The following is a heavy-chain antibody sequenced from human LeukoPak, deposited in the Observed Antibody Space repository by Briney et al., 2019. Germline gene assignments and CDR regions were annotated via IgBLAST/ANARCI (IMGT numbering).Heavy chain of an antibody. CDR1: GYTFTSYG. Sequence: GASVKVSCKASGYTFTSYGISWVRQAPGQGLEWMGWISAYNGITNYAQKLQGRVTMTTDTSTSTAYMELRSLRSDDTAVYYCARDRPDIVVVPVPDYWGQGTLVTVSS. CDR2: ISAYNGIT. D-gene: IGHD2-2*01. CDR3: ARDRPDIVVVPVPDY. J-gene: IGHJ4*02. V-gene: IGHV1-18*01.